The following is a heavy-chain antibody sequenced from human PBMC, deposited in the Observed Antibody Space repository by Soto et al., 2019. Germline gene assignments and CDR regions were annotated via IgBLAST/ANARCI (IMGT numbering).Heavy chain of an antibody. V-gene: IGHV3-23*01. Sequence: EVQLLESGRGLVQPGGSLRLSCAASGFTFSSSAMSWVRQAPGKGLEWVSSISNSGGSTYYADSVKGRFTISRDNSKNRLYLQMNGLQAEDTAVYYCAKGCGGDCYSGVQYWGQGTLVTVSS. J-gene: IGHJ4*02. CDR1: GFTFSSSA. D-gene: IGHD2-21*02. CDR3: AKGCGGDCYSGVQY. CDR2: ISNSGGST.